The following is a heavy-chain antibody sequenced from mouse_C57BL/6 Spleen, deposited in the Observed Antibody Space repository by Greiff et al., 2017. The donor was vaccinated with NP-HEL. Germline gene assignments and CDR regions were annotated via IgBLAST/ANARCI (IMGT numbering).Heavy chain of an antibody. D-gene: IGHD4-1*01. Sequence: QVQLQQSGAELVRPGSSVKLSCKASGYTFTSYWMDWVKQRPGQGLEWIGNIYPSDSETHYNQKFKDKATLTVDKSSSTAYMQLSSLTSEDSAVYYCARSVGKQWYFDVWGTGTTVTVSS. CDR2: IYPSDSET. CDR1: GYTFTSYW. CDR3: ARSVGKQWYFDV. V-gene: IGHV1-61*01. J-gene: IGHJ1*03.